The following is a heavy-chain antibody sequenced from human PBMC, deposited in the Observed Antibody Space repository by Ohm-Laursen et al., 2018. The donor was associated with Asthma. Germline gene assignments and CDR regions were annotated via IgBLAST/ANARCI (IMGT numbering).Heavy chain of an antibody. Sequence: SLRLSCAASGFTFSSYAMSWVRQAPGKGLEWVASISTASSFIYYADSVRGRFTTSRDNARNSVYLQMNSLRPEDTAVYYCAREYASSWYPCFDYWGQGTLVTVSS. D-gene: IGHD6-13*01. J-gene: IGHJ4*02. CDR1: GFTFSSYA. CDR2: ISTASSFI. V-gene: IGHV3-21*01. CDR3: AREYASSWYPCFDY.